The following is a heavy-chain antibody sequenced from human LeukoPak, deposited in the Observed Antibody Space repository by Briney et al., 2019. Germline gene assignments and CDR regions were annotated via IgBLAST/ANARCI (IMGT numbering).Heavy chain of an antibody. D-gene: IGHD3-10*01. CDR3: ARAYYYGSGSYYFDY. V-gene: IGHV3-48*02. Sequence: GGSLRLSCAASGFTFSSYAMSLVRQAPGMGLEWLSNSSSSGRNIYYADSVKGRFTISRDNAKNSLYLQMNSLRDEDTAVYYCARAYYYGSGSYYFDYWGQGTLVTVSS. CDR1: GFTFSSYA. CDR2: SSSSGRNI. J-gene: IGHJ4*02.